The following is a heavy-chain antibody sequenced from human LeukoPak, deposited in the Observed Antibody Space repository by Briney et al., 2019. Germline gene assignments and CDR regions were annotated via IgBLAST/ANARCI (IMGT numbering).Heavy chain of an antibody. CDR2: TYYRSKWYT. V-gene: IGHV6-1*01. CDR1: GDSVSSSSAA. CDR3: AREGSEGYLFDY. Sequence: SQTLSLTCAISGDSVSSSSAAWSWIRQSPSRGLEWLGRTYYRSKWYTDYAVSVKSRLTTNPDTSKNQFSLQLNSMTPEDTAVYYCAREGSEGYLFDYWGQGTLVTVSS. D-gene: IGHD1-1*01. J-gene: IGHJ4*02.